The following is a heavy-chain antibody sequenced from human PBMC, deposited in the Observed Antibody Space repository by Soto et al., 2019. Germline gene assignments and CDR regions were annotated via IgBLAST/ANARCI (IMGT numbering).Heavy chain of an antibody. J-gene: IGHJ5*02. CDR1: GGTFSSYA. D-gene: IGHD6-6*01. CDR3: ASRAARPQSWFDP. V-gene: IGHV1-69*13. CDR2: IIPIFGTA. Sequence: SVKVSCKASGGTFSSYAISWVRQAPGEGLEWMGGIIPIFGTANYAQKFQGRVTITADESTSTAYMELSSLRSEDTAVYYCASRAARPQSWFDPWGQGTLVTVSS.